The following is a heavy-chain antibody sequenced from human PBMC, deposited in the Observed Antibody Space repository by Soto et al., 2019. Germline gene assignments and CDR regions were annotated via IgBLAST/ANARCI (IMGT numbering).Heavy chain of an antibody. CDR3: AKEMVVVTATPDFDY. V-gene: IGHV3-30*18. CDR2: ISYDGSNK. J-gene: IGHJ4*02. Sequence: QVQLVESGGGVVQPGRSLRLSCAASGFTFSRYGMHWVRQAPGKGLEWVAVISYDGSNKYYADSVKGRFTISRDNSKNTLYLQMNRLTAEDTAVYYCAKEMVVVTATPDFDYWGQGTLVTVSS. CDR1: GFTFSRYG. D-gene: IGHD2-21*02.